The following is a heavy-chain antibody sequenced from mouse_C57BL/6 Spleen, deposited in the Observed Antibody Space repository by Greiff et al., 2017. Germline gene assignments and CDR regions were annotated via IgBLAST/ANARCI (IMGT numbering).Heavy chain of an antibody. V-gene: IGHV5-17*01. D-gene: IGHD1-1*01. Sequence: EVKLVESGGGLVKPGGSLKLSCAASGFTFSDYGMHWVRQAPEKGLAWVAYISSGSSTIYYADTVKGRFTISRDNAKNTLFLQLTSCRSEDPAMYYDASVENYYGSSSFAYWGQGTLVTVSA. J-gene: IGHJ3*01. CDR3: ASVENYYGSSSFAY. CDR2: ISSGSSTI. CDR1: GFTFSDYG.